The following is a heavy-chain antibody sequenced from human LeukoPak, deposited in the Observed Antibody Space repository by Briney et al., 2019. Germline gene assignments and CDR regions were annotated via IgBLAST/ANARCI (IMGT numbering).Heavy chain of an antibody. D-gene: IGHD2-2*01. V-gene: IGHV4-4*07. CDR1: GGSMGGYY. J-gene: IGHJ6*03. Sequence: KPSETLSLTCTVSGGSMGGYYWSWIRQPAGEGREWIGRIYTSGSTNYNPSLKSRVPMSVDTSKNEFSLKLSSVTAADRAVYYCARSIAGRNCSSTSCYRSTNYYDYYYMDVWGKGTTVTVSS. CDR3: ARSIAGRNCSSTSCYRSTNYYDYYYMDV. CDR2: IYTSGST.